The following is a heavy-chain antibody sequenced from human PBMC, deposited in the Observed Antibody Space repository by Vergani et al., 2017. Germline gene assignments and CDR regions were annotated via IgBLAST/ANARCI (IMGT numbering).Heavy chain of an antibody. CDR1: GFTSSYYG. V-gene: IGHV3-30*03. D-gene: IGHD1-1*01. J-gene: IGHJ1*01. Sequence: QVHLVESGGGVVQPGRSLRLSCVVSGFTSSYYGMHWVRQAPGKVLEWVAVISYDGTQKYYADSVKGRFTISRDNSKSTLYLQMNSLRTEDTAVYYCATKSFCTPGCQIGYFREWGQGTLVTVSS. CDR2: ISYDGTQK. CDR3: ATKSFCTPGCQIGYFRE.